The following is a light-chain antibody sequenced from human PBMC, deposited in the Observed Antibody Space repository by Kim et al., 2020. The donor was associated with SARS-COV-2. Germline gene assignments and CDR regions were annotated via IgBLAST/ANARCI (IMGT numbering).Light chain of an antibody. CDR1: QSLSSSY. V-gene: IGKV3-20*01. CDR2: AAS. CDR3: QQYGSSPPT. J-gene: IGKJ2*01. Sequence: IVLTQSPGTLSLSPGERATLSCRASQSLSSSYLAWYQQKPGQAPRLLMYAASSRATGIPDRFSGSGSGTDFTLTISRLEPEEFAVYYCQQYGSSPPTFGQGTKLEI.